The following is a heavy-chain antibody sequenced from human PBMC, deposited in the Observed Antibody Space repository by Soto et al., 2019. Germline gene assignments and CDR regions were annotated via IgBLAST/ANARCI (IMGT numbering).Heavy chain of an antibody. V-gene: IGHV1-69*01. CDR2: IIPIFGTA. CDR3: AREREGDIAADGWFDP. J-gene: IGHJ5*02. D-gene: IGHD6-13*01. Sequence: QVQLVQSGAEVKKPGSSVKVSCKASGGTFSSYAISWVRQAPGQGLEWMGGIIPIFGTANYAQKFQGRVTITADESTSTADMEISSLRSEDTAVYYCAREREGDIAADGWFDPWGQGTLVTVSS. CDR1: GGTFSSYA.